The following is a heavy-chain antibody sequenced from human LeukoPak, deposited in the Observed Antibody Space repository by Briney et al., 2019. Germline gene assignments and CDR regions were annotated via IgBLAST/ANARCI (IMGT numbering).Heavy chain of an antibody. J-gene: IGHJ4*02. V-gene: IGHV3-48*02. CDR1: GFTFSSYS. D-gene: IGHD1-26*01. CDR2: ISGDSKTI. Sequence: PGGSLRLSCAASGFTFSSYSMNWVRQAPEKGLEWVSYISGDSKTIYYADPVKGRFTISRDNAKNSLYLQMNSLRDEDTAVYYCARVIVGASQNDYWGQGTLVTVSS. CDR3: ARVIVGASQNDY.